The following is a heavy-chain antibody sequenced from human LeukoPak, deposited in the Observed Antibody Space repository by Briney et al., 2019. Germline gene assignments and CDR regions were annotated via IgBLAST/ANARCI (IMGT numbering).Heavy chain of an antibody. CDR3: AKGVGANYYYYMDV. D-gene: IGHD1-26*01. J-gene: IGHJ6*03. CDR2: ISSGSVYI. V-gene: IGHV3-21*04. CDR1: GFTFGDYA. Sequence: GGSLRLSCTASGFTFGDYAMSWVRQAPGKGLQWVASISSGSVYIYYADSIKGRFTISRDNAKNSMYLQMYSLRAEDTAVYYCAKGVGANYYYYMDVWGKGTTVTVSS.